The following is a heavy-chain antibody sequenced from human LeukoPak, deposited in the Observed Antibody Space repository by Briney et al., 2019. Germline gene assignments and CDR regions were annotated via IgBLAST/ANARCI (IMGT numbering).Heavy chain of an antibody. Sequence: PSETLSLTCTVSGGSISSGSYYWSWIRQPAGKGLEWIGRIYTSGSTNYNPSLKSRVTISVDTSKNQFSLKLSSVTAADTAVYYCARTRGSYYEFDYWGQGTLVTVSS. J-gene: IGHJ4*02. CDR3: ARTRGSYYEFDY. CDR1: GGSISSGSYY. V-gene: IGHV4-61*02. D-gene: IGHD1-26*01. CDR2: IYTSGST.